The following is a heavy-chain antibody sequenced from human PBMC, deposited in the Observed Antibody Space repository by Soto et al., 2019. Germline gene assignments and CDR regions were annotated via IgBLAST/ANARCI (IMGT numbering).Heavy chain of an antibody. J-gene: IGHJ4*02. CDR2: IYHTGST. CDR3: ARGGGHYYREDYFDS. D-gene: IGHD1-26*01. CDR1: GDSVSSATYC. V-gene: IGHV4-61*01. Sequence: SETLSLTCTVSGDSVSSATYCWSWIRQPPGKALEWIAYIYHTGSTSYNPSLKSRVTISRDTSRNQFSLKLTSVTASDTAVYYCARGGGHYYREDYFDSWGRGTLVTVSS.